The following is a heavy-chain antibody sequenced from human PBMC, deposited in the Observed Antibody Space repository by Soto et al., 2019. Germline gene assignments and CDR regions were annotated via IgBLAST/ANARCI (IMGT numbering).Heavy chain of an antibody. CDR2: ISHDGSKA. D-gene: IGHD6-19*01. Sequence: GGSLRLSCAASGFIFRSYGVHWVRQAPGKGLEWVAVISHDGSKAYYADAVNGRFTISRDNAKNTVYLQMNSLRPEDTAVYYCAKQGIEVAGTDYFDYWGQGAQVTVST. CDR3: AKQGIEVAGTDYFDY. V-gene: IGHV3-30*18. CDR1: GFIFRSYG. J-gene: IGHJ4*02.